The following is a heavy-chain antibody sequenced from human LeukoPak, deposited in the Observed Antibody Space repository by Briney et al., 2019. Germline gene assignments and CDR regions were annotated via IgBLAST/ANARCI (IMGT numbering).Heavy chain of an antibody. J-gene: IGHJ4*02. CDR2: YHSGNT. D-gene: IGHD6-13*01. CDR3: AREEGIAAAGALEY. Sequence: SETLSLTCNVSGDSITDYYWSWIRQPPGKGLEWIGFYHSGNTNYNPSLASRVTLSLDTSKTQLSLRLTSVTAADTAVYYCAREEGIAAAGALEYWGQGILVTVSS. CDR1: GDSITDYY. V-gene: IGHV4-59*01.